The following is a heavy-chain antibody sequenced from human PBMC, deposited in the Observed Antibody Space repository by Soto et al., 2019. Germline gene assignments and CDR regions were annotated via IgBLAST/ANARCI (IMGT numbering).Heavy chain of an antibody. D-gene: IGHD4-17*01. CDR3: AKFPYGDYDRYFDY. Sequence: GGSLRLSCAASGFTFSSYGMHWVRQAPGKGLEWVAVISYDGSNKYYADSVKGRLTISRDNSKNTLYLQMNSLRAEDTAVYYCAKFPYGDYDRYFDYWGQGTLVTVSS. J-gene: IGHJ4*02. CDR1: GFTFSSYG. CDR2: ISYDGSNK. V-gene: IGHV3-30*18.